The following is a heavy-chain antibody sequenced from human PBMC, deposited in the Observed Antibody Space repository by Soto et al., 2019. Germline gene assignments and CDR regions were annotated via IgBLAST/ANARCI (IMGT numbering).Heavy chain of an antibody. J-gene: IGHJ3*02. D-gene: IGHD6-19*01. CDR2: IWYDGSNK. V-gene: IGHV3-33*01. Sequence: GGSLRLSCAASGFTFSSYGMHWVRQAPGKGLEWVAVIWYDGSNKYYADSVKGRFTISRDNSKNTLYLQMNSLRSEDTAVYYCASLAVADVAFDIWGQGTMVTVSS. CDR3: ASLAVADVAFDI. CDR1: GFTFSSYG.